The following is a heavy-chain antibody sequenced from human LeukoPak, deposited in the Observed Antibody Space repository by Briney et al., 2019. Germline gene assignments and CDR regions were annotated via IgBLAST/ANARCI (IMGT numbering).Heavy chain of an antibody. V-gene: IGHV3-7*01. D-gene: IGHD6-6*01. CDR2: IKPDGSES. Sequence: PGGSLRLSCAASGFTFSSHWMDWVRQAPGKGLEWVANIKPDGSESDYVDSVKGRFTVSRDNAKNSLYLQMSSLRAEDTAVYYCARSSSGGFDYWGQGTLVTVSS. CDR1: GFTFSSHW. CDR3: ARSSSGGFDY. J-gene: IGHJ4*02.